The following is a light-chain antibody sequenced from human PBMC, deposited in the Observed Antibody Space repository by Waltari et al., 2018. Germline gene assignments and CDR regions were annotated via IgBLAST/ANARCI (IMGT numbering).Light chain of an antibody. CDR3: QQAKGFPFT. CDR1: QDIANW. CDR2: DVT. J-gene: IGKJ3*01. Sequence: DIQMTQSPSSVGASVGDTVTISCRASQDIANWLAWYQQHPARAPRLLIYDVTSLQDGVPSRFSGSGSGTDFTLTISSLQPEDFATYYCQQAKGFPFTFGPGTKVDFK. V-gene: IGKV1-12*01.